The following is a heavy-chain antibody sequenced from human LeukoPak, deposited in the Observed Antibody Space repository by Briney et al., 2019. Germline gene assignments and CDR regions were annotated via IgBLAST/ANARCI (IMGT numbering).Heavy chain of an antibody. V-gene: IGHV3-74*01. J-gene: IGHJ3*02. CDR1: GFSFSVYW. CDR3: AKKWSGDYDSSGVNDAFDI. D-gene: IGHD3-22*01. CDR2: IKTDGSIT. Sequence: GGSLRLSCAASGFSFSVYWMHWVRQAPGKGPVWVSRIKTDGSITDYADFVKGRFTISRDNSKNTLYLQMNSLRAEDTAVYYCAKKWSGDYDSSGVNDAFDIWGQGTMVTVSS.